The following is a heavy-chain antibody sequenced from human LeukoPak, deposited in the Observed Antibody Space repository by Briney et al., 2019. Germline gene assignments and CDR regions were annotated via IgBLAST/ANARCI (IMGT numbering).Heavy chain of an antibody. V-gene: IGHV3-7*01. CDR1: GFTFISYW. Sequence: PGGPLKSSFELPGFTFISYWINGVPQAPGKGLEWVASISEVGGEKSYVASVKGRLTIPRDNPKNALYLQMSRLRAEDMAVYYCARDGSAPGLYCDLWGQGTLVTVSS. CDR3: ARDGSAPGLYCDL. CDR2: ISEVGGEK. J-gene: IGHJ4*01. D-gene: IGHD6-13*01.